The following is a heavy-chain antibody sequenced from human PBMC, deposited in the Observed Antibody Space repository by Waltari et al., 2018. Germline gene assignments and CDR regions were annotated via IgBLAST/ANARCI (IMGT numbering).Heavy chain of an antibody. CDR3: GRIAFGDDGGYFQH. CDR2: MQYSGST. D-gene: IGHD4-17*01. J-gene: IGHJ1*01. Sequence: QLQLQESGPGLVKPSETLSLTCTASDGSISTNYNWGWIRQPPGKGLEWMGNMQYSGSTFYNPSLKSRVTISLDTSKNQFSLRLSSVGAADTAVYFCGRIAFGDDGGYFQHWGQGTLVTVSS. V-gene: IGHV4-39*01. CDR1: DGSISTNYN.